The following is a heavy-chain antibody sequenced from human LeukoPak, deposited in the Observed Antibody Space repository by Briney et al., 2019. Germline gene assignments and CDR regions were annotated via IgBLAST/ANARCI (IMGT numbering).Heavy chain of an antibody. CDR2: MFASGST. Sequence: PSETLSLTCTVSGGSISSYHRSWIRQPAGKGLEWIGRMFASGSTNYSPSLKSRVTISVDKSKYQVSLKLSSVTAADTAVYYCARDRVGAMDFDYWGPGTLVTVSS. CDR3: ARDRVGAMDFDY. J-gene: IGHJ4*02. CDR1: GGSISSYH. D-gene: IGHD1-26*01. V-gene: IGHV4-4*07.